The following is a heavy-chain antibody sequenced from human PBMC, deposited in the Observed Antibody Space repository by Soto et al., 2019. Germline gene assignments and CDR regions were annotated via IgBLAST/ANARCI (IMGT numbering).Heavy chain of an antibody. V-gene: IGHV1-3*01. J-gene: IGHJ5*02. CDR2: INAGNGNT. Sequence: GASVKVSCKASGYTFTSYAMHWVRQAPGQRLEWMGWINAGNGNTKYSQKFQGRVTITRDTSASTAYMELSSLRSEDTAVYYCARSPTTVTTWWFDPWGQGTLVTVSS. CDR3: ARSPTTVTTWWFDP. D-gene: IGHD4-17*01. CDR1: GYTFTSYA.